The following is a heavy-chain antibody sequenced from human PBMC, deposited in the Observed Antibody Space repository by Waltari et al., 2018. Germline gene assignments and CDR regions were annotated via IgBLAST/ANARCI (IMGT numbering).Heavy chain of an antibody. CDR3: ARLEDCTGPGGNCYSGDVFALDG. CDR1: GGPLRGYY. D-gene: IGHD2-8*02. J-gene: IGHJ6*02. CDR2: LNHVPNR. V-gene: IGHV4-34*01. Sequence: QVHLQQWGAGALQPLDTLSLTCAVFGGPLRGYYWGWLRQPPGKGLGWTGELNHVPNRNYNPTLKSRVTMSVDTSKNQFSLKLSSVTAADTGIYYCARLEDCTGPGGNCYSGDVFALDGWGQGTMVTVSS.